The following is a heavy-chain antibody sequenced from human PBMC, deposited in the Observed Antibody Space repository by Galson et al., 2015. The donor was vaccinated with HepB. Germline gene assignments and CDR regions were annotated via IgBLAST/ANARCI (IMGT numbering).Heavy chain of an antibody. J-gene: IGHJ6*02. CDR1: GFTFSSYG. CDR3: ARSPQSGRRRTGGMDV. V-gene: IGHV3-33*01. Sequence: SLRLSCAASGFTFSSYGMHWVRQAPGKGLEWVAVIWYDGSNKYYADSVKGRFTISRDNSKNTLYLQMNSLRAEDTAVYYCARSPQSGRRRTGGMDVWGQGTTVTVSS. CDR2: IWYDGSNK. D-gene: IGHD1-1*01.